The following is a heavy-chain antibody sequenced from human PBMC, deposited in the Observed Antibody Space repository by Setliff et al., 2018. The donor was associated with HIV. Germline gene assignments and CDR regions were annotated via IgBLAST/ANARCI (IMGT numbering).Heavy chain of an antibody. Sequence: LRLSCAASGFTFDDYAMHWVRQAPGKGLEWVSGISWNSGSIGYADSVKSRFTISRDNAKNSLYLQMNNLRAGDTAVYYCAREGRSSAWDDWYFDLWGRGTLVTVSS. J-gene: IGHJ2*01. CDR1: GFTFDDYA. CDR2: ISWNSGSI. CDR3: AREGRSSAWDDWYFDL. V-gene: IGHV3-9*01. D-gene: IGHD6-19*01.